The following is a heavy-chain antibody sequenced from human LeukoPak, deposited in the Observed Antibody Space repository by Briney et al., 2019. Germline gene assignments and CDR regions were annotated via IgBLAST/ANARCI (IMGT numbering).Heavy chain of an antibody. J-gene: IGHJ6*03. V-gene: IGHV5-51*01. CDR2: IYPGDSDT. CDR1: GYSFTSYW. D-gene: IGHD6-19*01. Sequence: GESLKISCKGSGYSFTSYWIGWVRQMPGKGLEWMGIIYPGDSDTRYSPSFQGQVTISADKSISTAYLQWSSLKASDTAMYYCARQGQWLSRSTLYYYYYMDVWGKGTTVTVSS. CDR3: ARQGQWLSRSTLYYYYYMDV.